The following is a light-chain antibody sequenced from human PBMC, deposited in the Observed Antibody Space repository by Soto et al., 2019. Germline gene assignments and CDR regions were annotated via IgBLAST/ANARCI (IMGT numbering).Light chain of an antibody. J-gene: IGLJ2*01. V-gene: IGLV1-44*01. CDR2: TNN. CDR3: AAWDDSLNGVV. CDR1: ISNIGGNT. Sequence: QSVLTQPPSASGTPGQRVTISCSGSISNIGGNTVNWYQQLPGTAPKLLMYTNNQRPSGVPDRFSGSKSGNSASLAISGLQSEDEADYYCAAWDDSLNGVVFGGGTKLTVL.